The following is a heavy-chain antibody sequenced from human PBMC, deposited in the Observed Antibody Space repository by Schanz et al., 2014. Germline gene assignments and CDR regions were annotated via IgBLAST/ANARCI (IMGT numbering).Heavy chain of an antibody. Sequence: QVQLVQSGSEVKKPGDSVKVSCETSGYSFTKYGINWVRQAPGQGLEWMGWISAYNGHTTYAQKFQGRVTMTTDTSTSTACMELRGLRSDDTAVYYCVRDAGWAFRDYHGIGVWSQRTSVADS. J-gene: IGHJ6*02. CDR1: GYSFTKYG. CDR2: ISAYNGHT. CDR3: VRDAGWAFRDYHGIGV. V-gene: IGHV1-18*01.